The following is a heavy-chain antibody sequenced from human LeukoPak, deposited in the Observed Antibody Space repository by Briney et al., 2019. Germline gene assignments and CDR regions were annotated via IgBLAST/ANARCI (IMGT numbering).Heavy chain of an antibody. J-gene: IGHJ4*02. V-gene: IGHV1-69*13. CDR1: GGTFSSYA. Sequence: SVKVSCKASGGTFSSYAISWVRQAPGQGLEWMGGIIPVFGTANYAQKFQGRVTITADESTSTAYMELSSLRSEDTAVYYCARGKLEDGGYFDYWGQGTLVTVSS. D-gene: IGHD1-1*01. CDR2: IIPVFGTA. CDR3: ARGKLEDGGYFDY.